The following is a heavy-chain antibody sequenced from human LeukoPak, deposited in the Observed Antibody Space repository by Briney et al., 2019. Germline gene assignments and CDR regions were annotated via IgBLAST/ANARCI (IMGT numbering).Heavy chain of an antibody. CDR3: ARSPVATILGY. Sequence: PSETLSLTCTVSGGSISSYYWNWIRQSPGKGLEWIGYIYHSGRTDYNPSLKSRVTISADTSKNQFSLKLNSVTAADTAVYYCARSPVATILGYWGQGTPVTVSS. V-gene: IGHV4-59*01. CDR1: GGSISSYY. CDR2: IYHSGRT. J-gene: IGHJ4*02. D-gene: IGHD5-12*01.